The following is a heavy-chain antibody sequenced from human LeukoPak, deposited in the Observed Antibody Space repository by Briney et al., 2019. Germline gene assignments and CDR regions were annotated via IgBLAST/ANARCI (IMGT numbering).Heavy chain of an antibody. J-gene: IGHJ3*02. CDR1: GFTFSSYW. CDR3: AKCRVVVITESAFDI. Sequence: PGGSLRLSCAASGFTFSSYWMSWVRQAPGKGLEWVANIKEDGSEKYYVDSVKGRFTISRDNSKNTLYLQMNSLRAEDTAVYYCAKCRVVVITESAFDIWGQGTMVTVSS. D-gene: IGHD3-22*01. CDR2: IKEDGSEK. V-gene: IGHV3-7*03.